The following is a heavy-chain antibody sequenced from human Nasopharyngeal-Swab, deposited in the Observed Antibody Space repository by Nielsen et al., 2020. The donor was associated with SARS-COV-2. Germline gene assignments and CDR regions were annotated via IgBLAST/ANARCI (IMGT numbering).Heavy chain of an antibody. CDR2: ISVNGAST. Sequence: GESLKISCAASGFTFSSYAMTWVRQAPGKGLEWVSSISVNGASTYYAGSVKGRFTISSDNSRNTLYLQLNSLRAEDTAIYYCAKRVAGKYYYMDVWGKGTTVTVSS. CDR3: AKRVAGKYYYMDV. CDR1: GFTFSSYA. V-gene: IGHV3-23*01. D-gene: IGHD3-10*01. J-gene: IGHJ6*03.